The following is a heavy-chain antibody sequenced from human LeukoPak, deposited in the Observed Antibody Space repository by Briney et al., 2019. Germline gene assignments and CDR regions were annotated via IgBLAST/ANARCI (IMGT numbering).Heavy chain of an antibody. CDR1: GFTVSSNY. Sequence: GGSLRLSCAASGFTVSSNYMSWVRQAPGKGLEWVSGIYSGGSTYYADSVKGRFTISRDNCKNTLYLQMNSLRAEDTAVYYCARVVFDGDLDYWGQGTLVTVSS. CDR3: ARVVFDGDLDY. J-gene: IGHJ4*02. V-gene: IGHV3-53*01. CDR2: IYSGGST. D-gene: IGHD4-17*01.